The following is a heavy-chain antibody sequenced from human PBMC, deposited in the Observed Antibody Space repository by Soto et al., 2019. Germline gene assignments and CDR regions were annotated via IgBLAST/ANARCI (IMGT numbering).Heavy chain of an antibody. V-gene: IGHV4-59*01. Sequence: SETLSLTCTVSGGSISSYYWSWIRQPPGKGLEWIGYIYYSGSTNYNPSLKSRVTISVDTSKNQFSLKLSSVTAADTAVYYCARENGVHDYSNYGYYYYYMDVWGKGTTVTVSS. CDR1: GGSISSYY. CDR2: IYYSGST. D-gene: IGHD4-4*01. J-gene: IGHJ6*03. CDR3: ARENGVHDYSNYGYYYYYMDV.